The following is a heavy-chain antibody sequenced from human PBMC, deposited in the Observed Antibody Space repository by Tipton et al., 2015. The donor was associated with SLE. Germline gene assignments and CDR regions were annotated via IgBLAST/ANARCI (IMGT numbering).Heavy chain of an antibody. Sequence: QLVQSGPEVKKPGASVKVSCKAFGYTFSEYYMHWVRQAPGQGLEWMGIINPSGGSVTYAQNFQGRLTMTRDTSTSTFYMALSSLRSEDTAVYYCARPAGASYYYYKYGMDVWGQGSTVTVSS. J-gene: IGHJ6*02. CDR2: INPSGGSV. CDR1: GYTFSEYY. V-gene: IGHV1-46*01. D-gene: IGHD4/OR15-4a*01. CDR3: ARPAGASYYYYKYGMDV.